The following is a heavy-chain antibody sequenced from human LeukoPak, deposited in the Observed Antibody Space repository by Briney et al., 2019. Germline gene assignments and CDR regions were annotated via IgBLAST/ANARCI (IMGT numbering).Heavy chain of an antibody. J-gene: IGHJ2*01. CDR1: GGSISSGGYS. CDR3: ARGRVYSYGPSTSNWYFDL. D-gene: IGHD5-18*01. Sequence: TLSLTCAVSGGSISSGGYSWSWIRQPPGKGLEWIGYIYHSGSTYYNPSLKSRVTISVDRSKNQFSLKLSSVTAADTAVYYCARGRVYSYGPSTSNWYFDLWGRGTLVTVSS. V-gene: IGHV4-30-2*01. CDR2: IYHSGST.